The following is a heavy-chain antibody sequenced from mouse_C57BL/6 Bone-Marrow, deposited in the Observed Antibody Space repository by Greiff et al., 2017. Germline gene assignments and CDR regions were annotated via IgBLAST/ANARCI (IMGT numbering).Heavy chain of an antibody. D-gene: IGHD1-1*01. CDR1: GYTFTDYE. V-gene: IGHV1-15*01. Sequence: VQLQQSGAELVRPGASVTLSCTASGYTFTDYEMHWVKQTPVHGLEWIGAIDPETGGTAYNQKFTGKAIMTADKSSSTAYMELRSLTSEDPAVYYCTRRGYYYGPDYWGQGTTLTVSS. J-gene: IGHJ2*01. CDR3: TRRGYYYGPDY. CDR2: IDPETGGT.